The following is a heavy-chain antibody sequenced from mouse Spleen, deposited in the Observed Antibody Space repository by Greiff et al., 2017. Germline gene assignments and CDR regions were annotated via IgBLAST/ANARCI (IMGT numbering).Heavy chain of an antibody. CDR2: IYPGDGDT. D-gene: IGHD2-3*01. CDR1: GYAFSSSW. V-gene: IGHV1-82*01. J-gene: IGHJ2*01. CDR3: ARQGYDGYYGDY. Sequence: VQLQQSGPELVKPGASVKISCKASGYAFSSSWMNWVKQRPGKGLEWIGRIYPGDGDTNYNGKFKGKATLTADKSSSTAYMQLSSLTSEDSAVYFCARQGYDGYYGDYWGQGTTLTVSS.